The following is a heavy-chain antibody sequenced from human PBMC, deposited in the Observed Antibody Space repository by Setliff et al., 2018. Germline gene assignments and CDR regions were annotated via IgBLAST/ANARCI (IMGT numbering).Heavy chain of an antibody. V-gene: IGHV1-2*06. CDR2: VNPKNGGI. Sequence: WASVKVSCKASGYSFIDYYIHWVRQAPGLGPEWMGRVNPKNGGILYSQKFEGRVSMTGDRTISTVYMDLRSLTFDDTAVYYCARPRSNYNRGAFSIWGQGTMVTVSS. D-gene: IGHD3-10*01. CDR1: GYSFIDYY. J-gene: IGHJ3*02. CDR3: ARPRSNYNRGAFSI.